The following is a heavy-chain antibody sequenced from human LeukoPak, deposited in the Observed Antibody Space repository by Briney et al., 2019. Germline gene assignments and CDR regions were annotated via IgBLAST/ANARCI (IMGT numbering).Heavy chain of an antibody. CDR3: ATGLATVVIVTNY. D-gene: IGHD4-23*01. Sequence: GASVKVSCKVSGYTLTELSMHWVRQAPGKGLEWMGGFDPEDGESIYAQKFQGRVTMTEYTSTDTAYMELSSLTSEDTAVYYCATGLATVVIVTNYWGQGTLVTVCS. CDR2: FDPEDGES. J-gene: IGHJ4*02. V-gene: IGHV1-24*01. CDR1: GYTLTELS.